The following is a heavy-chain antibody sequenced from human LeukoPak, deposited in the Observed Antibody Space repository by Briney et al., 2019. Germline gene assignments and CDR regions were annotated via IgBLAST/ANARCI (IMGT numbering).Heavy chain of an antibody. D-gene: IGHD3-22*01. CDR2: ITHTGST. V-gene: IGHV4-34*01. J-gene: IGHJ4*02. Sequence: SETLSLTCGVYGGSFSAYYWSWIRQSPGKGLEWIGEITHTGSTNYNPSLKSRVAISIDTSKNQFSLKLSSVTAGDTAVYYCARVIYYDSSGYYLDYWGQGTLVTVSS. CDR1: GGSFSAYY. CDR3: ARVIYYDSSGYYLDY.